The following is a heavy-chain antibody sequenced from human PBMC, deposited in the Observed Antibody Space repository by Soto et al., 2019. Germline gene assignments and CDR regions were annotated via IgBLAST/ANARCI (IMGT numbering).Heavy chain of an antibody. CDR2: TKQDGSEK. Sequence: GGSLRLSCAASGFTFSSYWMSWVRQAPGKGLEWVANTKQDGSEKYYVDSVKGRFTISRDNAKNSLYLQMNSLRAEDTAVYYCARELPTVTTDAFDIWGQGTMVTVSS. CDR3: ARELPTVTTDAFDI. D-gene: IGHD4-17*01. CDR1: GFTFSSYW. J-gene: IGHJ3*02. V-gene: IGHV3-7*01.